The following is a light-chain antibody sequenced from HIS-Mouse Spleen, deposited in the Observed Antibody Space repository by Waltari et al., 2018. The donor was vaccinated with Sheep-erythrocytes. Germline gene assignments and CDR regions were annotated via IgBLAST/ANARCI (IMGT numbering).Light chain of an antibody. V-gene: IGKV1-39*01. J-gene: IGKJ3*01. Sequence: DLHMTHSHASLPAPAGDMVTITCRASHSISSYLNWYQQKPGKAPKLLTYAASSLQSGVPSRFSGSGSGTDFTLTINSLQPEDFATYYCQQSYSTPQFTFGPGTKVDIK. CDR3: QQSYSTPQFT. CDR1: HSISSY. CDR2: AAS.